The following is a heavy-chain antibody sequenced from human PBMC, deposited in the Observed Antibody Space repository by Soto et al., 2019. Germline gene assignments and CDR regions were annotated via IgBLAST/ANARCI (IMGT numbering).Heavy chain of an antibody. D-gene: IGHD3-9*01. V-gene: IGHV4-30-2*01. Sequence: SETLSLTCAVSGGSIRSGGYSWSWIRQPPGEGLEWIGYIYHSGSTYYNPSLKSRVTISVDRSKNQFSLKLSSVTAADTAVYYCAREKSHYDILTGYLVASGWFDPWGQGTLVTVSS. CDR3: AREKSHYDILTGYLVASGWFDP. J-gene: IGHJ5*02. CDR2: IYHSGST. CDR1: GGSIRSGGYS.